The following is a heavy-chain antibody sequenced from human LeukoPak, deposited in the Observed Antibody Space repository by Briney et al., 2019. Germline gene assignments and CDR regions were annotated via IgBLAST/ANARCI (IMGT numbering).Heavy chain of an antibody. D-gene: IGHD3-22*01. CDR3: ARVRPYYDSSGYYPYYFDY. V-gene: IGHV3-20*04. CDR1: GFSFDDYG. J-gene: IGHJ4*02. CDR2: INWNGGST. Sequence: GGSLRLSCAASGFSFDDYGLSWVRGAPGKGLEWVAGINWNGGSTGYAGSVKGRFTISRDNAENSLYLQMNSLRAEDTALYYCARVRPYYDSSGYYPYYFDYWGQGSLVTVSS.